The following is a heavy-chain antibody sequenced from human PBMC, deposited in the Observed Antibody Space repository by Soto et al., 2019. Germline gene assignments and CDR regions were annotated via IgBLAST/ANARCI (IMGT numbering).Heavy chain of an antibody. CDR3: AREEGIAVAGKNPWAY. Sequence: QVQLVQSGAEVKKPGASVKVSCKASGYTFTSYYMHWVRQAPGQGLEWMGIINPSGGSTSYAQKFQGRVTMTRDTSTSTVYMELSSLRSENTAVYYCAREEGIAVAGKNPWAYWGQGTLVTVSS. CDR2: INPSGGST. D-gene: IGHD6-19*01. J-gene: IGHJ4*02. V-gene: IGHV1-46*01. CDR1: GYTFTSYY.